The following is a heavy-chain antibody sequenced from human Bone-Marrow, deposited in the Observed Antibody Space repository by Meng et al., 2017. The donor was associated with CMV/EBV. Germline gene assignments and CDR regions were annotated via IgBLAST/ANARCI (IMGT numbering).Heavy chain of an antibody. V-gene: IGHV4-34*01. CDR2: INHSGST. D-gene: IGHD2-8*01. CDR3: ARLTPLYCTNDACYHAFDI. Sequence: SETLSLTCAVYGGSFSGYYWSWIRQPPGKGLEWIGEINHSGSTNYNPSLKSRVTISVDTSKNQFSLKLSSVTAADTALYYCARLTPLYCTNDACYHAFDIWGQGTMVTVSS. CDR1: GGSFSGYY. J-gene: IGHJ3*02.